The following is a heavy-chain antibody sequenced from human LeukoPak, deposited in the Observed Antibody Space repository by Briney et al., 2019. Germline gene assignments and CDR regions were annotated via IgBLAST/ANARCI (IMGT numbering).Heavy chain of an antibody. CDR1: GASVSSSNYY. Sequence: SETLSLTCTVSGASVSSSNYYWGWIRQPPGKGLEWIGYIYYSGSTYYNPSLKSRVTISVDTSKNQFSLKLSSVTAADTAVYYCARNEILTVTTWTGAFDIWGQGTMVTVSS. CDR2: IYYSGST. J-gene: IGHJ3*02. V-gene: IGHV4-39*07. D-gene: IGHD4-17*01. CDR3: ARNEILTVTTWTGAFDI.